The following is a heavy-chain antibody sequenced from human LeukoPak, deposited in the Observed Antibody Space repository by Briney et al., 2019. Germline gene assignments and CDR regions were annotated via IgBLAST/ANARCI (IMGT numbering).Heavy chain of an antibody. V-gene: IGHV3-23*01. CDR2: INGIGDST. CDR3: ARALNGYCSAGSCNGDY. Sequence: GGSLRLSCAASGFSFSSYAMSWVRQAPGKGLEWVSGINGIGDSTYYADSVKGRFTISRDNSKNTLYLELNSLRVEDTAVYYCARALNGYCSAGSCNGDYWGQGTLVTVSS. CDR1: GFSFSSYA. D-gene: IGHD2-15*01. J-gene: IGHJ4*02.